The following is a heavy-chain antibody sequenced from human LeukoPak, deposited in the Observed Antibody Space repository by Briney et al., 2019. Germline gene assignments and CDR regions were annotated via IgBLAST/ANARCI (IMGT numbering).Heavy chain of an antibody. CDR1: GFTFSDYY. J-gene: IGHJ6*03. CDR2: ISSSSSTI. CDR3: ASRHCSGGSCYDYYYYMDV. D-gene: IGHD2-15*01. V-gene: IGHV3-11*04. Sequence: GGSLRLSCAASGFTFSDYYMSWIRQAPGKGLEWVSYISSSSSTIYYADSVKGRFTISRDNAKNSLYLQMNSLRAEDTAVYYCASRHCSGGSCYDYYYYMDVWGKGTTVTVSS.